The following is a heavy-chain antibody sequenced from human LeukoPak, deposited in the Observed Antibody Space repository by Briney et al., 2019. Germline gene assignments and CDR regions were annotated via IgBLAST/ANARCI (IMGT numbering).Heavy chain of an antibody. CDR2: INHSGST. J-gene: IGHJ6*02. CDR1: GGSFSGYY. Sequence: SETLSLTCAVYGGSFSGYYWSWIRQPPGKGLEWIGEINHSGSTNYNPSLKSRVTISVDTSKNQFSLKLSSVTAADTAAYYCARAPSYYYGSGSYFYYYGMDVWGQGTTVTVSS. D-gene: IGHD3-10*01. V-gene: IGHV4-34*01. CDR3: ARAPSYYYGSGSYFYYYGMDV.